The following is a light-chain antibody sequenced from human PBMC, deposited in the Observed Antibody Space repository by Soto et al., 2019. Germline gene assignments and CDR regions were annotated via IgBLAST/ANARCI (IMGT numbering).Light chain of an antibody. Sequence: DLQWPQSRSTLSASVGNRGTITCRASQRMCRWLAWRQQRPGQAPPLPIYDASSLESGAPSRFSGSGSGTEFTPTISSLKPDDFATYYCQQCMNHLRAFGQGTKGDI. CDR2: DAS. V-gene: IGKV1-5*01. CDR3: QQCMNHLRA. CDR1: QRMCRW. J-gene: IGKJ1*01.